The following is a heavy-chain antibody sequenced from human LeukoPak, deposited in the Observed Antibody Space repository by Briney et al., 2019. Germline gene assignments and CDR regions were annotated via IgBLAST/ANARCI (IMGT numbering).Heavy chain of an antibody. CDR3: ARSTRAYCSSTSCYVGY. Sequence: VASVKVSCKASGYTFTSYYMHWVRQAPGQGLEWMGIINPSGGSTSYAQKFQGRVTMTRDTSTSTAYMELGSLRSEDTAVYYCARSTRAYCSSTSCYVGYWGQGTLVTVSS. CDR1: GYTFTSYY. CDR2: INPSGGST. J-gene: IGHJ4*02. D-gene: IGHD2-2*01. V-gene: IGHV1-46*01.